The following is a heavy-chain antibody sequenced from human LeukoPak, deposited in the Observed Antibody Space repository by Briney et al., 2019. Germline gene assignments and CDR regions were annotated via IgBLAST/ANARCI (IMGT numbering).Heavy chain of an antibody. CDR3: AIGWLQEFVY. Sequence: SETLSLTCTVSGGSITNYYWTWIRQPAGKGLEWIGRIYTPGSATGSTTYNPSLKSRVTMSVDTSKKQFSLNLSSVTPADTAVYYCAIGWLQEFVYWGQATLVTVSS. V-gene: IGHV4-4*07. CDR1: GGSITNYY. CDR2: IYTPGSATGST. J-gene: IGHJ4*02. D-gene: IGHD5-24*01.